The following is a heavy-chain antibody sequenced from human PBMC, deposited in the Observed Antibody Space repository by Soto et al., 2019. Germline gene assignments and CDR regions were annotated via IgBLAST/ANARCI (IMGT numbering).Heavy chain of an antibody. Sequence: WGSLRISCAASGFAFSSFGMHWVRQAPGKGLEWVAIIWYDGSDKYYADSVKGRFTISRDNSKNTLYLQMNSLRAEDTAVYHCAFGNLSYYFDYWGQGTPVTVSS. D-gene: IGHD3-16*01. CDR3: AFGNLSYYFDY. V-gene: IGHV3-33*01. CDR1: GFAFSSFG. J-gene: IGHJ4*02. CDR2: IWYDGSDK.